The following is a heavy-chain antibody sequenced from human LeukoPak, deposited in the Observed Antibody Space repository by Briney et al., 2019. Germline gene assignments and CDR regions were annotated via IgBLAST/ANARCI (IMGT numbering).Heavy chain of an antibody. CDR3: ARVRDGYNRRVFDY. CDR2: INHSGST. Sequence: SETLSLTCAVYGGSFSGYYWSWIRQPPGKGLEWIGEINHSGSTNYNPSLKSRVTISVDTSKNQFSLKLSSVTAADTAVYYCARVRDGYNRRVFDYWGQGTLVTVSS. D-gene: IGHD5-24*01. CDR1: GGSFSGYY. V-gene: IGHV4-34*01. J-gene: IGHJ4*02.